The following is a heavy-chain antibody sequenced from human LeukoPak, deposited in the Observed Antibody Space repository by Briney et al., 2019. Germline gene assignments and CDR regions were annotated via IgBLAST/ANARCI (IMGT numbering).Heavy chain of an antibody. CDR2: MNSDGSST. V-gene: IGHV3-74*01. Sequence: PGGSLRLSCAASRFTFSNYWMHWVRQAPGKGLVWVSRMNSDGSSTSYADSVKGRFTISRDNAKNTLYLQMNSLRAEDTAVYYCARDWIGAFDYWGQGTLVTVSS. CDR1: RFTFSNYW. D-gene: IGHD1-1*01. J-gene: IGHJ4*02. CDR3: ARDWIGAFDY.